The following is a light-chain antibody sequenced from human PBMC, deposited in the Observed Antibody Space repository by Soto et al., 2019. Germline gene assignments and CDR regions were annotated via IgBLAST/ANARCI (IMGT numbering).Light chain of an antibody. Sequence: MNQSPSAVSASLGDRVTITCRASQSISNYLNWYQQKPGKAPKLLINGVSSLQTGVPSRFSGSGSGTEFTLTVCSLQPEDFATYYCQQPCCSLWTFGQGTNV. CDR1: QSISNY. J-gene: IGKJ1*01. CDR3: QQPCCSLWT. V-gene: IGKV1-39*01. CDR2: GVS.